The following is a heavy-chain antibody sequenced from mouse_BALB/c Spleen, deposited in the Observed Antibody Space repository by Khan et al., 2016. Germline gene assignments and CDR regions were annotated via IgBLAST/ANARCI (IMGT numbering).Heavy chain of an antibody. CDR1: RFDFRRYW. CDR3: ARAGYCEYLAY. CDR2: INPDSRTI. V-gene: IGHV4-1*02. J-gene: IGHJ3*01. D-gene: IGHD2-10*02. Sequence: EVKLLESGGGLVQPGGSLKLSCAASRFDFRRYWMSWVRQAPGKGLEWIGEINPDSRTINYSPSLKDKFTISRDNAKSTLYLQMSKVRSEDTALYYCARAGYCEYLAYWGQGTLVSVSA.